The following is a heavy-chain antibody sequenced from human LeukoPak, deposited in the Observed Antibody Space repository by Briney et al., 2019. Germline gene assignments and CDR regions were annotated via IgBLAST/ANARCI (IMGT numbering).Heavy chain of an antibody. D-gene: IGHD2-2*01. Sequence: GGSLTLSCAASGFTFSSYAMHWVRQAPGKGLEWVAVISYDGSNKYYADSVKGRFTISRDNSKNTLYLQMNSMRAEDTAVYYCARDAYPYCSSTSCYRVSGMDVWGQGTTVTVSS. CDR3: ARDAYPYCSSTSCYRVSGMDV. J-gene: IGHJ6*02. CDR1: GFTFSSYA. CDR2: ISYDGSNK. V-gene: IGHV3-30-3*01.